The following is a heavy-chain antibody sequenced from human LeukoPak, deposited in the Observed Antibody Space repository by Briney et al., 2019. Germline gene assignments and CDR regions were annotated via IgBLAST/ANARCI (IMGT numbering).Heavy chain of an antibody. D-gene: IGHD3-10*01. CDR1: GFTFSSYS. CDR2: ISSSSSYI. J-gene: IGHJ5*02. CDR3: ARERITMVRGVYWPDWFDP. Sequence: PGGSLRLSCAASGFTFSSYSMNWVRQAPGKGLEWVSSISSSSSYIYYADSVKGRFTISRDNAKNSLYLQMNSLRAEDTAVYYCARERITMVRGVYWPDWFDPWGQGTLVTVSS. V-gene: IGHV3-21*01.